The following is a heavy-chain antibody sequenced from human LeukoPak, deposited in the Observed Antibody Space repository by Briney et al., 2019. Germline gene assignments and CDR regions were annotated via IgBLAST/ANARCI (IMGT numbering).Heavy chain of an antibody. Sequence: SETLSLTCAVSGGSISSSNWWSWVRQPPGKGLEWIGEIYHSGSTNYNPSLKSRVTISVDTSKNQFSLKLSSVTAADTAVYYCARVLGYCSSTSCRNAFDIWGQGTMVTVSS. CDR2: IYHSGST. D-gene: IGHD2-2*01. CDR1: GGSISSSNW. J-gene: IGHJ3*02. V-gene: IGHV4-4*02. CDR3: ARVLGYCSSTSCRNAFDI.